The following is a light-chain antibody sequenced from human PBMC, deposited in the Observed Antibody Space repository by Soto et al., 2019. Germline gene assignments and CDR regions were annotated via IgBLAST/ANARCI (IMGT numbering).Light chain of an antibody. J-gene: IGKJ4*01. Sequence: DIQMTQSPASVSASVGDRVTITCRASQGVSRWLAWYQLKPGKAPKLLIYHASSLHTGDASRFSGSGSGTDFTLTIRSLQPDDFATYYCQQGDRFTLTFGGGTKMEIK. CDR2: HAS. CDR1: QGVSRW. CDR3: QQGDRFTLT. V-gene: IGKV1D-12*01.